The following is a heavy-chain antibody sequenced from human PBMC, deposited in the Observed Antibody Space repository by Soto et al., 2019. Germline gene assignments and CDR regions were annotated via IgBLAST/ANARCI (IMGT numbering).Heavy chain of an antibody. V-gene: IGHV3-48*01. CDR2: ISSSSSTI. Sequence: PGGSLRLSCAASGFTFSSYSMNWVRQAPGKGLEWVSYISSSSSTIYYADSVKGRFTISRDNAKNSLYLQMNSLRAEDMAVYYCARDSGYSYGPLDYWGQGTLVTVSS. CDR1: GFTFSSYS. CDR3: ARDSGYSYGPLDY. D-gene: IGHD5-18*01. J-gene: IGHJ4*02.